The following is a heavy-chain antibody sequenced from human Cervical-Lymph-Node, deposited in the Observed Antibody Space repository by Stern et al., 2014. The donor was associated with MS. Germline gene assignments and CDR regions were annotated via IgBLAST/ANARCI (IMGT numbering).Heavy chain of an antibody. CDR1: GGSISSGSYY. D-gene: IGHD2-15*01. J-gene: IGHJ4*02. V-gene: IGHV4-61*02. CDR3: AREAGPAAFDY. CDR2: IYTSGST. Sequence: QLQLQESGPGLVKPSQTLSLTCTVSGGSISSGSYYWSWIRQPAGKGLEWIGRIYTSGSTNYNPSLKSRVTLSVDPSKKPISLKLTLGTAADTAVYYCAREAGPAAFDYWGQGTLVTVSS.